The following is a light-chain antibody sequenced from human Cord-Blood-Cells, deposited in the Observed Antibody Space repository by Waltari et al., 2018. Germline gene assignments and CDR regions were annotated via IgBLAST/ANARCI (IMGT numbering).Light chain of an antibody. J-gene: IGLJ3*02. CDR1: SSDVGGYNY. CDR3: CSYAGSYTYWV. Sequence: QSALTQPRSVSGSPGQSVTISCTGTSSDVGGYNYVSWYQQHPGKAPKLMIYDVSKRRSGVPDRFSGSKSGNTASLTISGLQAEDEADYYCCSYAGSYTYWVFGGGTKLTVL. CDR2: DVS. V-gene: IGLV2-11*01.